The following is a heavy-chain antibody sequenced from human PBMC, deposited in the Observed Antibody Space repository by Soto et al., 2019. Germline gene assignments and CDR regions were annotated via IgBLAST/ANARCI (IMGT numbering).Heavy chain of an antibody. D-gene: IGHD1-1*01. J-gene: IGHJ4*02. CDR3: VCDDNRRY. CDR1: GFSFSTST. V-gene: IGHV3-21*01. CDR2: IGRTGIDR. Sequence: EVQLVESGGGLVKPGGSLRLSCAGSGFSFSTSTMKWVRQAPGKGLEFVSSIGRTGIDRYYIDSVKGRFTISRDNAQNSLYLQMNSLRAEDTALYYCVCDDNRRYWGQGTLVTVSS.